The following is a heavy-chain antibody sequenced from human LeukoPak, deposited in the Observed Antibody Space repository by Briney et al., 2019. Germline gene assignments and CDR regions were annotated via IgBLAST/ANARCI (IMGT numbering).Heavy chain of an antibody. CDR1: GGSISSYY. CDR3: ARDGLRWFGDHAFDI. V-gene: IGHV4-59*01. D-gene: IGHD3-10*01. J-gene: IGHJ3*02. CDR2: IYYSGST. Sequence: PSETLSPTCTVSGGSISSYYWSWIRQPPGKGLEWIGYIYYSGSTNYNPSLKSRVTISVDTSKNQFSLKLSSVTAADTAVYYCARDGLRWFGDHAFDIWGQGTMVTVSS.